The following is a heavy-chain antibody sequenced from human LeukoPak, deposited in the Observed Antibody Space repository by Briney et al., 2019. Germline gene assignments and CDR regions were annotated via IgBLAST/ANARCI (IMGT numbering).Heavy chain of an antibody. CDR2: IYWDDDK. CDR1: GFSLSSSGVG. CDR3: VHCPPRSSWLH. Sequence: KESGPTLVKPTQTLTLTCTFSGFSLSSSGVGVGWIRQPPGKALECLALIYWDDDKRYSPSLKSRLTITKDTSKNEVVLTMTSMDPVDTATYYCVHCPPRSSWLHWGQGTLVTVFS. D-gene: IGHD6-13*01. V-gene: IGHV2-5*02. J-gene: IGHJ4*02.